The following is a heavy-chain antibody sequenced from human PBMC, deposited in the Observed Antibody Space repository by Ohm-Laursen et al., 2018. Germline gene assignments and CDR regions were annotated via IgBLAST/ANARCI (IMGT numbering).Heavy chain of an antibody. J-gene: IGHJ4*02. D-gene: IGHD6-19*01. CDR3: ARNQAAVAPFDY. CDR2: ITTGSGT. CDR1: GFTLSNYV. V-gene: IGHV3-23*01. Sequence: SLRLSCAASGFTLSNYVMSWVRQDPGKGLEWVSAITTGSGTYYADSVKGRFTISRDNSKNTLYLQMNSLRAEDTAVYYCARNQAAVAPFDYWGQGTLVTVSS.